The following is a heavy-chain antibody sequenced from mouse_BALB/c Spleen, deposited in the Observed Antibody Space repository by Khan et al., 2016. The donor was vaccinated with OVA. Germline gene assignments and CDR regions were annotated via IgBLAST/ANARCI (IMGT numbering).Heavy chain of an antibody. Sequence: EVQLQESGPGLVKSSQSLSLTCSVTGYSITSGYYWNWIRQFPGNKLEWMGYITSGGSFNYNPSLKNRISITRDTSNNQFFLKLNSVTPEDTATYYCARAGRWFDYWGQGTLVTVSA. CDR3: ARAGRWFDY. D-gene: IGHD3-3*01. CDR2: ITSGGSF. V-gene: IGHV3-6*01. J-gene: IGHJ3*01. CDR1: GYSITSGYY.